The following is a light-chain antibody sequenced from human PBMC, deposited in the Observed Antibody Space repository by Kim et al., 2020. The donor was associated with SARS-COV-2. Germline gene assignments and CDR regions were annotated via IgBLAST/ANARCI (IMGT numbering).Light chain of an antibody. CDR2: GTS. CDR3: QQYGTSPPIT. V-gene: IGKV3-20*01. Sequence: EIVLTQSPGTLSLSPGERATLSCRASQSVSSNHLAWYQQRLGQAPRLLVYGTSNRATGIPDRFSGSGSGTDFTLTVSRLEPEDSAVYYCQQYGTSPPITFGQGTGLEIK. CDR1: QSVSSNH. J-gene: IGKJ5*01.